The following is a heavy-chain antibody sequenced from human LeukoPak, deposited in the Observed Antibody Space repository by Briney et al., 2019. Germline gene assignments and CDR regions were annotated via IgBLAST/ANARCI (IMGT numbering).Heavy chain of an antibody. CDR1: GYTFTGYY. Sequence: ASVKVSCKASGYTFTGYYMHWVRQAPGQGLEWMGWINPNSGDTNYAQKFQGRVTMTRDTSISTAYMELSRLRSDDTAVYYCARDPEYSSSKCYGCYYYGMDVWGQGTTVTVSS. V-gene: IGHV1-2*02. CDR2: INPNSGDT. D-gene: IGHD6-6*01. J-gene: IGHJ6*02. CDR3: ARDPEYSSSKCYGCYYYGMDV.